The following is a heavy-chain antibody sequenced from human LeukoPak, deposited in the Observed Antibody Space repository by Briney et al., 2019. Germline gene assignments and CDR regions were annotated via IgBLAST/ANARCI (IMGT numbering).Heavy chain of an antibody. CDR2: IYYNGST. J-gene: IGHJ3*02. V-gene: IGHV4-39*01. CDR3: ARTPYIAAAGTDAFDI. CDR1: GGSISSSSYY. Sequence: PSETLSLTCTVAGGSISSSSYYWGWLRQPPGKGLEWIGSIYYNGSTYYNPSLKSRVTISVDTSKNQFSLKLSSVTAADTAVYYCARTPYIAAAGTDAFDIWGQGTMVTVSS. D-gene: IGHD6-13*01.